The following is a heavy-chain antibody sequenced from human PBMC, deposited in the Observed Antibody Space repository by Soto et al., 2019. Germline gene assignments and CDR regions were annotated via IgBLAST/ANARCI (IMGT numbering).Heavy chain of an antibody. D-gene: IGHD4-4*01. J-gene: IGHJ4*02. CDR1: GYSFTSYW. CDR2: IYPGDSDT. CDR3: ARAYTHFPTVTILFPFDY. Sequence: GESLKISCKGSGYSFTSYWIGWVRQMPGKGLEWMGIIYPGDSDTRYSPSFQGQVTISADKSISTAYLQWSSLKASDTAMYYCARAYTHFPTVTILFPFDYWGQGTLVTVSS. V-gene: IGHV5-51*01.